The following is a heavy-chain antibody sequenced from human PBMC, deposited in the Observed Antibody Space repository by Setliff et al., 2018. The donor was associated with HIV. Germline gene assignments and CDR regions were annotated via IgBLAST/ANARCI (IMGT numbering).Heavy chain of an antibody. CDR3: TRASCTSPACPDDAFDI. CDR2: IDRDGITT. D-gene: IGHD2-2*01. J-gene: IGHJ3*02. Sequence: GGSLRLSCAASGFTFNSYWMHWVRQAPGKGLVWVSRIDRDGITTAYADSVKGRFTISRDNSKNTLSLQMSSLRAEDTAVYYCTRASCTSPACPDDAFDIWGQGTMVTVSS. V-gene: IGHV3-74*01. CDR1: GFTFNSYW.